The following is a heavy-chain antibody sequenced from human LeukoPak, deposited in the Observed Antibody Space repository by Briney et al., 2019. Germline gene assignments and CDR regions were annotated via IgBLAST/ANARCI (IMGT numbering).Heavy chain of an antibody. Sequence: ASVKVSCKASGYTFTSYAISWVRQAPGQGLEWMGRIIPIFGTANYAQKFQGRVTITTDESTSTAYMELSSLRSEDTAVYYCASRHYDYVWGSYRTFDYWGQGTLVTVSS. D-gene: IGHD3-16*02. V-gene: IGHV1-69*05. CDR3: ASRHYDYVWGSYRTFDY. CDR1: GYTFTSYA. CDR2: IIPIFGTA. J-gene: IGHJ4*02.